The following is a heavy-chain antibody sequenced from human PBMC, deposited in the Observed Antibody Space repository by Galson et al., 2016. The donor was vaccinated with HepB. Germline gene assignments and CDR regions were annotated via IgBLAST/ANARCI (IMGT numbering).Heavy chain of an antibody. V-gene: IGHV3-33*01. CDR2: ILYSGSNK. J-gene: IGHJ4*02. CDR1: GFTFSGYD. D-gene: IGHD3-9*01. CDR3: ARERSVRSFGTDRDSRFDY. Sequence: SLRLSCAASGFTFSGYDMHWVRQAPGKGLQWVAIILYSGSNKYYGDSVNGRFTISRDNSKNKLYLEMNSLRADDTAVYYCARERSVRSFGTDRDSRFDYWGQGTLVTVSS.